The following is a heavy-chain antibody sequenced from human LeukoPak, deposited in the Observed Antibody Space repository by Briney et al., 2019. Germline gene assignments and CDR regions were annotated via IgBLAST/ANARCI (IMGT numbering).Heavy chain of an antibody. J-gene: IGHJ3*02. V-gene: IGHV3-9*03. CDR2: ISWNSGSI. Sequence: SLRLSCAASGFTFDDYAMHWVRQAPGKGLEWVSGISWNSGSIGYADSVKGRFTISRDNAKNSLYLQMNSLRAEDMALYYCAKESGYSYGKFDAFDIWGQGTMVTVSS. D-gene: IGHD5-18*01. CDR1: GFTFDDYA. CDR3: AKESGYSYGKFDAFDI.